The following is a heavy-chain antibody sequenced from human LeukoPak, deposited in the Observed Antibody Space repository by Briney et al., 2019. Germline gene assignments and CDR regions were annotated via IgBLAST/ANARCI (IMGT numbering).Heavy chain of an antibody. CDR1: GFTFSSYS. V-gene: IGHV3-21*01. CDR3: ARRMGPGEGDY. Sequence: GGSLRLSCAASGFTFSSYSMNWVRQAPGKGLEWVSSISSSSSNIYYADSVKGRFTISRDNAKNSLYLQMNSLRAEDTAVYYCARRMGPGEGDYWGQGTLVTVSS. D-gene: IGHD3-10*01. CDR2: ISSSSSNI. J-gene: IGHJ4*02.